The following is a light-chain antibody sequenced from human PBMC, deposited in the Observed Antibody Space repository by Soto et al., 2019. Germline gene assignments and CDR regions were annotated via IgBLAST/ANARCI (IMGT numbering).Light chain of an antibody. CDR3: QQYNNWPYT. Sequence: EIVMTRSPATLSVSPGERAALSCRASQSVSSNFAWYQQKPGQAPRLLIYGASTRATGIPARFSGSGSGTEFTLTISSLQSEDFAVYYCQQYNNWPYTFGQGTKLEI. J-gene: IGKJ2*01. CDR1: QSVSSN. V-gene: IGKV3-15*01. CDR2: GAS.